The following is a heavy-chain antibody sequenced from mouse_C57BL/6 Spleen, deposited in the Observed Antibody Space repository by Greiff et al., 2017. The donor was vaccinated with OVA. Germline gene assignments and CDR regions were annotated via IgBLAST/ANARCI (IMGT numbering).Heavy chain of an antibody. D-gene: IGHD1-1*01. J-gene: IGHJ4*01. CDR3: ARRVVATDYYAMDY. CDR2: INPNNGGT. Sequence: VQLQQSGPELVKPGASVKMSCKASGYTFTDYNMHWVKQSHGKSLEWIGYINPNNGGTSYNQKFKGQATLTVNKSSSTAYRELRRLTSEDSAVYYGARRVVATDYYAMDYWGQGTSVTVSS. CDR1: GYTFTDYN. V-gene: IGHV1-22*01.